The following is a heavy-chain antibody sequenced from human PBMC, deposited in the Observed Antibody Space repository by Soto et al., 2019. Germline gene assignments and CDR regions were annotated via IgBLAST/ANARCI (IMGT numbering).Heavy chain of an antibody. CDR3: ASSVSVEDILTGYGIRNYYYGMEI. CDR2: IIPIFGTA. J-gene: IGHJ6*04. Sequence: CSVNVSCRASGGTFISYAISWVRQAPGQGLEWMGGIIPIFGTANYAQKFQGRVTITADESTSTAYMELSSLRSEDTAVYYCASSVSVEDILTGYGIRNYYYGMEIWGKGNRVTVSS. D-gene: IGHD3-9*01. CDR1: GGTFISYA. V-gene: IGHV1-69*13.